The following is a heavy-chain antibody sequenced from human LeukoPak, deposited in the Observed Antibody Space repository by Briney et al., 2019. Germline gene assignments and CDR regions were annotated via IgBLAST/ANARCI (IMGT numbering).Heavy chain of an antibody. CDR3: AGVDFLSGYSFDY. Sequence: PGGSLRLSCAASGFTFSSYWMSWVRQAPGKGLEWVANIKQDGSEKYYVDSVKGRFTISRDNAKNSLYLQMNSLRAEDTAVYYCAGVDFLSGYSFDYWGQGTLVTVSS. V-gene: IGHV3-7*01. D-gene: IGHD3-3*01. CDR2: IKQDGSEK. J-gene: IGHJ4*02. CDR1: GFTFSSYW.